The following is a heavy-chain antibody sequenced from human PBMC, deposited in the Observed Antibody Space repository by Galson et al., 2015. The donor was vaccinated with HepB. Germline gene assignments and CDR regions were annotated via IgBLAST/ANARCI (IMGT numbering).Heavy chain of an antibody. CDR2: VSGSGVNT. CDR1: GLTYSDSS. Sequence: SLRLSCAASGLTYSDSSLTWVRQAPGQGLEWVSVVSGSGVNTFYADSVKGRFTVSRDTSKNIFYLQMNSLRADDTALYYCAKGIWGFAMFDALDIWGQGTMVTVSS. J-gene: IGHJ3*02. D-gene: IGHD3-16*01. CDR3: AKGIWGFAMFDALDI. V-gene: IGHV3-23*01.